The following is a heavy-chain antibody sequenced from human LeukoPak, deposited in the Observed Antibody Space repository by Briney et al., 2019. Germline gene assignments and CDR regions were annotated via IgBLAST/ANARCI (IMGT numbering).Heavy chain of an antibody. V-gene: IGHV4-39*07. D-gene: IGHD1-7*01. CDR3: ARVTNWNYGFDP. CDR2: IYYSGST. Sequence: PSETLSLTCTVSGGSISSSSYYWGWIRQPPGKVLERIGSIYYSGSTYYNASLKSRVTISVDTSKTQSSLKLTSVTAADTAVYYCARVTNWNYGFDPWGQGTLVTVSS. J-gene: IGHJ5*02. CDR1: GGSISSSSYY.